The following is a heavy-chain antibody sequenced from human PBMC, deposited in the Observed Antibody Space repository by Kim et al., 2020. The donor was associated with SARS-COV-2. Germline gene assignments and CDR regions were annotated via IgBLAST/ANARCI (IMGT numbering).Heavy chain of an antibody. V-gene: IGHV3-9*01. D-gene: IGHD3-9*01. CDR3: TKELFTGGPNLES. Sequence: DSQEGRFTISRDKGRNSILLQMNSLTSEDTAFYYCTKELFTGGPNLESWGHGTLVTVSS. J-gene: IGHJ5*01.